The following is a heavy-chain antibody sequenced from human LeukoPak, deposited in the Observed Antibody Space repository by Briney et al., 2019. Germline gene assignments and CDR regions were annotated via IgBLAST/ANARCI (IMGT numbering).Heavy chain of an antibody. CDR1: GGSFSGYY. CDR3: ARGGSWRVRLRVRFDY. J-gene: IGHJ4*02. CDR2: INHSRST. Sequence: PSETLSLTCAVYGGSFSGYYWSWIRQPHGKGLEWIGEINHSRSTNYHPSLKSRVPISVERSKNQCSLKLSSVTAADTAVYYWARGGSWRVRLRVRFDYWGQGTLVTVSS. V-gene: IGHV4-34*01. D-gene: IGHD2-15*01.